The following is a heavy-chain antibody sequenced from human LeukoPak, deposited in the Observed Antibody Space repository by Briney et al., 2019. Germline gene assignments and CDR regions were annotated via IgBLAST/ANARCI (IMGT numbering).Heavy chain of an antibody. CDR3: AELGITMIGGV. Sequence: GGSLRLSCAASGFTFSSYEMNWVRQAPGKGLEWVSHISSSGSTIYYAYSVKGRFTITRDNAKNSLYLQMNRLRAEDTAVYYCAELGITMIGGVWSKGTTVTISS. J-gene: IGHJ6*04. V-gene: IGHV3-48*03. CDR1: GFTFSSYE. CDR2: ISSSGSTI. D-gene: IGHD3-10*02.